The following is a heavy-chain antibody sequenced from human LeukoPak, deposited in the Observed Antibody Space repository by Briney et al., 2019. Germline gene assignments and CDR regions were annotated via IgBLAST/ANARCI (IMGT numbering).Heavy chain of an antibody. D-gene: IGHD3-22*01. J-gene: IGHJ4*02. CDR3: ARHDYYDSSGYDY. CDR2: ISGSGGST. Sequence: GGSLRLSCAASGFTFSSYAISWVRQAPGKGLEWVSAISGSGGSTYYADSVKGRFTISRDNSKNTLYLQMNSLRAEDTAVYYCARHDYYDSSGYDYWGQGTLVTVSS. CDR1: GFTFSSYA. V-gene: IGHV3-23*01.